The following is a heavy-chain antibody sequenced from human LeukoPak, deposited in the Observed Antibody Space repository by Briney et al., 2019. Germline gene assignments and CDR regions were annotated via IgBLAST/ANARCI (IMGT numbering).Heavy chain of an antibody. CDR2: IIPIFGTA. V-gene: IGHV1-69*05. D-gene: IGHD2-21*02. CDR1: GGTFSSYA. Sequence: GASVKVSCKASGGTFSSYAISWVRQAPGQGLEWMGGIIPIFGTANYAQKFQGRVTITTDESTSTAYMELSSPRSEDTAVYYCAGGEYCGGDCYPAGYFDYWGQGTLVTVSS. J-gene: IGHJ4*02. CDR3: AGGEYCGGDCYPAGYFDY.